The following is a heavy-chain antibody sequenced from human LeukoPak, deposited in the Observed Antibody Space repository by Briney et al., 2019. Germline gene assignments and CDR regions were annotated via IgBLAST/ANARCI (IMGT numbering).Heavy chain of an antibody. D-gene: IGHD2-15*01. CDR1: AGSISSGGYY. CDR2: IYYSGGT. V-gene: IGHV4-31*03. J-gene: IGHJ6*02. Sequence: PSQTLSLTCTVSAGSISSGGYYSSWIRQHPGKGLEWIGYIYYSGGTYYNPSLKSRVTISVDTSKNQFSLKLSSVTAADTAVYYCARAPNCSGGSCYSGRGGYGMDVWGQGTTVTVSS. CDR3: ARAPNCSGGSCYSGRGGYGMDV.